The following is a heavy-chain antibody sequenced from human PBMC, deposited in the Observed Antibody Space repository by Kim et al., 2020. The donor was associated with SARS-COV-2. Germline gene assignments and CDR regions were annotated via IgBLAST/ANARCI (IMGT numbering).Heavy chain of an antibody. CDR2: VYYSGST. CDR3: GASSGYYSHSTFDY. CDR1: GGSISSYY. D-gene: IGHD3-22*01. V-gene: IGHV4-59*01. Sequence: SETLSLTCTVSGGSISSYYWSWIRQRPGKGMEWMGYVYYSGSTNYNPSLKSRVTISVYTSKNRFSLKLSSVTAADTAVYYCGASSGYYSHSTFDYWGQGTLFSVSS. J-gene: IGHJ4*02.